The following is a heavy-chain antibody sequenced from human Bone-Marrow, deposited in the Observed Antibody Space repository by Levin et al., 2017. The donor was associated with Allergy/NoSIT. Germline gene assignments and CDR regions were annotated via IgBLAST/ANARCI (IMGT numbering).Heavy chain of an antibody. D-gene: IGHD6-19*01. CDR3: ARIISTSGWDLDS. CDR2: IDWDDDK. CDR1: SLTTSAMC. V-gene: IGHV2-70*11. Sequence: SLTTSAMCVSWVRQPPGKAPEWLARIDWDDDKYYTTSLKTRLSISKDASKNQVVLTLTDVDPLDTATYYCARIISTSGWDLDSWGQGTLVTVSS. J-gene: IGHJ4*02.